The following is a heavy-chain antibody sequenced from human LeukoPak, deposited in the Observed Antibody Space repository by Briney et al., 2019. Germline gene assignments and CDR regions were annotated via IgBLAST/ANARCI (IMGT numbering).Heavy chain of an antibody. D-gene: IGHD5-18*01. J-gene: IGHJ4*02. Sequence: SVKVSCKASGGTFSSYAISRVRQAPGQGLEWMGRIIPIFGTANYAQKFQGRVTITTDESTSTAYMELSSLRSEDTAVYYCARETRGYSYGHTGPFFDYWGQGTLVTVSS. V-gene: IGHV1-69*05. CDR3: ARETRGYSYGHTGPFFDY. CDR1: GGTFSSYA. CDR2: IIPIFGTA.